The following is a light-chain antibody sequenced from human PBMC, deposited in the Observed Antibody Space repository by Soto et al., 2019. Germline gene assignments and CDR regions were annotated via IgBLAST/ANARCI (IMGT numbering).Light chain of an antibody. CDR2: DVS. J-gene: IGLJ2*01. Sequence: QSALTQPASVSGSPGQSITISCTGTSSDVGGYNYVSWYLQHPGKAPKLMIYDVSNRPSGVSNRFSGSKSGNTASLTISGLQAEDEADYYCSSYTSSNTVIFGGGTKLTVL. CDR3: SSYTSSNTVI. V-gene: IGLV2-14*03. CDR1: SSDVGGYNY.